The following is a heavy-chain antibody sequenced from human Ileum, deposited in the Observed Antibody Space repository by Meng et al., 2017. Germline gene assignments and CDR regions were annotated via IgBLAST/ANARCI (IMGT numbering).Heavy chain of an antibody. J-gene: IGHJ4*02. V-gene: IGHV4-30-4*01. CDR1: HGSLTNVNNY. CDR2: IYYDGSS. Sequence: QVQLQESGTGLVKPSQTLSLTCSVSHGSLTNVNNYWNWIRQAPGQALEHIGYIYYDGSSYATPSLKSRVTMSIDTSTNQFSLRLDSVTAADTAVYYCAREFYVDTAMVIDSWGPGALVTVSS. D-gene: IGHD5-18*01. CDR3: AREFYVDTAMVIDS.